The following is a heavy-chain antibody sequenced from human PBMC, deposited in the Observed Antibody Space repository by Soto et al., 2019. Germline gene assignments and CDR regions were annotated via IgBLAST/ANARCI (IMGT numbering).Heavy chain of an antibody. V-gene: IGHV4-31*03. D-gene: IGHD3-16*01. J-gene: IGHJ4*02. CDR2: IYYSGST. CDR1: GGSISSGGYY. Sequence: QVQLQESGPGEVKPSQTLSLTCTVSGGSISSGGYYWSWIRQHPGNGLEWIGYIYYSGSTYYNPSLKSRVAISVDTSNNQFSLKLSSVTAADTAVYYCARDWGGVVDSHYFDYWGQGTLVTVSS. CDR3: ARDWGGVVDSHYFDY.